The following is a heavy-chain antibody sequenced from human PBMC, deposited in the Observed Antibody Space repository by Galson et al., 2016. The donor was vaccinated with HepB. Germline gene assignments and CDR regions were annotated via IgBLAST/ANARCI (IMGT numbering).Heavy chain of an antibody. CDR3: AKTPPGSSIQYFHY. D-gene: IGHD6-6*01. V-gene: IGHV3-23*01. J-gene: IGHJ4*02. Sequence: SLRLSCAASGFIFSNYAMSWVRQAPGKGLEWVSAISGSGAGTNYADSVRGRFTISRDNSKNTLYLQMNSLTAEDTAVYYCAKTPPGSSIQYFHYWGQGTLVTVSS. CDR2: ISGSGAGT. CDR1: GFIFSNYA.